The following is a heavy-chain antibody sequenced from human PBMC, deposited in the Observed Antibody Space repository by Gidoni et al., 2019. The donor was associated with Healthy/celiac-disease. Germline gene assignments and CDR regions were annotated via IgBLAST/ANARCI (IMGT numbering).Heavy chain of an antibody. V-gene: IGHV3-23*01. CDR2: MSGSGGST. Sequence: EVQLLESGGGLVQPGGSLRLSCSASGFTFSSYAMSWVRQAPGKGLEWVSAMSGSGGSTYYGDCVKGRFTISRDNSKNTLYLQMNSLRAEDTAVYYCANQYGGNSQHAFDIGGQGTMVTVSS. J-gene: IGHJ3*02. CDR3: ANQYGGNSQHAFDI. CDR1: GFTFSSYA. D-gene: IGHD2-21*02.